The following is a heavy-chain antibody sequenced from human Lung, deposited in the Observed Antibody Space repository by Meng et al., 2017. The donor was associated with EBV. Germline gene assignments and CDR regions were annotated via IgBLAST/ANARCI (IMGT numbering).Heavy chain of an antibody. CDR1: VGSIRPPGYY. V-gene: IGHV4-39*01. J-gene: IGHJ5*02. D-gene: IGHD6-19*01. CDR2: IGHAGAL. Sequence: QPPLWWRGLGLVNPSEARFLTCTVSVGSIRPPGYYWCCIRHPPGKGLEWIGSIGHAGALYYTPSLKSRVTVSIDTSANQFFLTLTSVTAADTAIYYCVRSSGWVKTGFDPWGQGTLVTVSS. CDR3: VRSSGWVKTGFDP.